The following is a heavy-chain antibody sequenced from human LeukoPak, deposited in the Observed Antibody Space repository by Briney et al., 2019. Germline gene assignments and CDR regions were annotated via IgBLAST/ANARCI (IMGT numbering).Heavy chain of an antibody. V-gene: IGHV4-39*01. Sequence: SETLSLTSTVSGGSISSSSYYWGWIRQPPGKGLEWIGSIYYSGSTYYNPSLKSRVTISVDTSKNQFSLKLSSVTAADTAVYYCASLGDYYGSGSYRQSHANDYWGQGTLVTVSS. CDR2: IYYSGST. CDR3: ASLGDYYGSGSYRQSHANDY. CDR1: GGSISSSSYY. J-gene: IGHJ4*02. D-gene: IGHD3-10*01.